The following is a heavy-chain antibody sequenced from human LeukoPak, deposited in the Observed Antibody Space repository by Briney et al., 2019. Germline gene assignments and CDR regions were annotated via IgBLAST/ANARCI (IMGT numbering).Heavy chain of an antibody. V-gene: IGHV3-7*01. CDR1: GFTFSSYA. CDR2: TNEDGSEK. J-gene: IGHJ4*02. CDR3: ARRGSRFDY. D-gene: IGHD3-16*01. Sequence: PGRSLRLSCAASGFTFSSYAMHWVRQAPGKGLEWVANTNEDGSEKYYVDSVKGRFTISRDNAKNSLYLQMNSLRAEDTAVYYCARRGSRFDYWGQGTLVAVSS.